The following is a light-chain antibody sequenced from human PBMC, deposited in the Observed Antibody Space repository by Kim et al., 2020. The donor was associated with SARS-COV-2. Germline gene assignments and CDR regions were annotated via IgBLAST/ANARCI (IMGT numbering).Light chain of an antibody. CDR2: GAS. CDR3: QQYGSLPFT. V-gene: IGKV3-20*01. CDR1: QIISSN. Sequence: LSTGERATLSCRASQIISSNLAWYQQRPGQAPRLLIYGASSRATDIPDRFSGSGSGTDFTLTISRLEPEDFAVYYCQQYGSLPFTFGPGTKVDIK. J-gene: IGKJ3*01.